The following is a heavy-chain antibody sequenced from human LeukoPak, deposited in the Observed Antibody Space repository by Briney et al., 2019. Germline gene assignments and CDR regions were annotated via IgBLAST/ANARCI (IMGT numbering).Heavy chain of an antibody. J-gene: IGHJ4*02. CDR2: MSPNSGNT. Sequence: ASVKVSCKASGYTFTSYDINWVRQATGQGLEWMGWMSPNSGNTGYAQKFQGRVTMTRNTSISTAYMELRSLRSDDTAVYYCARESDYVWGSYRLGGFDYWGQGTLVTVSS. D-gene: IGHD3-16*02. CDR3: ARESDYVWGSYRLGGFDY. V-gene: IGHV1-8*01. CDR1: GYTFTSYD.